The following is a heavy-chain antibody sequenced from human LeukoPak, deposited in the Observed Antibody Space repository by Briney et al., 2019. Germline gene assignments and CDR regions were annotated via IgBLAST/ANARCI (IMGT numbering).Heavy chain of an antibody. J-gene: IGHJ3*02. CDR2: IKSKTDGGTT. D-gene: IGHD2-2*01. CDR1: GFTLSSYA. CDR3: TTVSRYCSSTSCSDAFDI. V-gene: IGHV3-15*01. Sequence: GGSLRLSCAASGFTLSSYAMSWVRQAPGKGLEWVGRIKSKTDGGTTDYAAPVKGRFTISRDDSKNTLYLQMNSLKTEDTAVYYCTTVSRYCSSTSCSDAFDIWGQGTMVTVSS.